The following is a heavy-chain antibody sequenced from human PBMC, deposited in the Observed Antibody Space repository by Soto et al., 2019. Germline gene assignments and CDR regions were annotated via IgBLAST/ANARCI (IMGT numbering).Heavy chain of an antibody. J-gene: IGHJ6*02. Sequence: ASVKVSCKASGYTFTSYAMHWVRQAPGQRLEWMGWINAGNGNTKYSQKFQGRVTITRDTSASTAYMELSSLRSEDTAVYYCARGGGSRYYDFWSGYQVYYGMDVWGQGTTVTVSS. D-gene: IGHD3-3*01. CDR2: INAGNGNT. V-gene: IGHV1-3*01. CDR3: ARGGGSRYYDFWSGYQVYYGMDV. CDR1: GYTFTSYA.